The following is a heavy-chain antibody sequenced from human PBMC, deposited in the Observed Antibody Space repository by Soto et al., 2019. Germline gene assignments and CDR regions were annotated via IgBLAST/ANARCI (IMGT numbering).Heavy chain of an antibody. CDR3: IQSRCGGDCLQSYASYYYYGMDV. V-gene: IGHV2-5*02. J-gene: IGHJ6*02. D-gene: IGHD2-21*02. CDR1: AFSLSTGGVG. Sequence: QITLKESGPPLVKPTQTLTLTCTFSAFSLSTGGVGVGWIRQPPGNALEWLALIYWDDDKRYSPSLRSRLTITKDTSKNQVVLTMTNMDPVDTATYYCIQSRCGGDCLQSYASYYYYGMDVWGQGTTVTVSS. CDR2: IYWDDDK.